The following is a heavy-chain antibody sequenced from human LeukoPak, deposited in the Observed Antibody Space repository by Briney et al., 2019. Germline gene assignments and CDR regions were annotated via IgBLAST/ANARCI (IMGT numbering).Heavy chain of an antibody. J-gene: IGHJ4*02. CDR2: ISDSGRTI. D-gene: IGHD5-24*01. CDR1: GFTFSVHE. CDR3: ARALGEDGYNTGGIDY. Sequence: SGGSLRLSCVASGFTFSVHEMNWVRQAPGKGLEWLSYISDSGRTIYYADSVDGRFTISRDNAKNSLYLQMNSLRAEDTAVYYCARALGEDGYNTGGIDYWGQGTLVTVSS. V-gene: IGHV3-48*03.